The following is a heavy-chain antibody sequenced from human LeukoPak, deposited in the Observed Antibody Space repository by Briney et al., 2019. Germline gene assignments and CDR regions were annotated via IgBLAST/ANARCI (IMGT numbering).Heavy chain of an antibody. CDR2: IYSGGST. CDR1: GFTVSSNY. D-gene: IGHD6-13*01. Sequence: GGSLRLSCAASGFTVSSNYMSWVRQAPGKGLEWISVIYSGGSTYYADSVKGRFTISRDNSKNTLYLQMNSLRAEDTAVYYCARAGSSSWYGSGFDYWGQGTLVTVSS. J-gene: IGHJ4*02. CDR3: ARAGSSSWYGSGFDY. V-gene: IGHV3-66*01.